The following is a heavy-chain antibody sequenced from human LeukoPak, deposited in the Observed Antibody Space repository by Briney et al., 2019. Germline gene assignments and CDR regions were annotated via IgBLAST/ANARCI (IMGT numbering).Heavy chain of an antibody. J-gene: IGHJ5*02. CDR1: GFTFSSYW. Sequence: GGSLRLSCAASGFTFSSYWMSWIRQAPGKGLEWVANIKQDGSEKYYVDSVKGRFTISRDNAKNSLYLQMNSLRAEDTAVYHCTRYDSSRFDPWGQGTLVIVSS. CDR3: TRYDSSRFDP. CDR2: IKQDGSEK. D-gene: IGHD3-3*01. V-gene: IGHV3-7*02.